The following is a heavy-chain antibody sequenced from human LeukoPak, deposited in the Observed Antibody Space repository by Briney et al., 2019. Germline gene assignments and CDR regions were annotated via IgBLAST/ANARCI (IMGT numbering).Heavy chain of an antibody. CDR3: ARDGGYAFLDY. CDR2: ISSSGSTI. D-gene: IGHD5-12*01. V-gene: IGHV3-11*01. CDR1: GFSVSNNY. Sequence: PGGSLRLSCVTSGFSVSNNYMSWVRQAPGKGLEWVSYISSSGSTIYYADSVKGRFTISRDNAKNSLYLQMNSLRAEDTAVYYCARDGGYAFLDYWGQGTLVTVSS. J-gene: IGHJ4*02.